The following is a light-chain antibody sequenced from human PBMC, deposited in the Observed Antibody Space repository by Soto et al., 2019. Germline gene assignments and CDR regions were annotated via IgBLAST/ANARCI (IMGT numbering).Light chain of an antibody. V-gene: IGKV3-20*01. J-gene: IGKJ1*01. CDR1: QSVSSSY. CDR3: QQYGSSTVT. Sequence: EIVLTQSPGTLSLSPGERATLSCRASQSVSSSYLAWYQQKPGQAPRLLIYGASSRATGIPDRFRGSGSGTDFTRTISRLEPEGFAVYYCQQYGSSTVTFGKGTKVEIK. CDR2: GAS.